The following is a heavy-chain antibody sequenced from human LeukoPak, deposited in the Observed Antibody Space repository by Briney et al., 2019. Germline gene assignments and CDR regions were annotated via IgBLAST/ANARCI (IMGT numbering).Heavy chain of an antibody. V-gene: IGHV4-34*01. D-gene: IGHD3-22*01. CDR2: INHSGST. CDR1: GGSFSVYY. J-gene: IGHJ4*02. CDR3: ARAANPPLYYYDSSGYYYFDY. Sequence: PETLSLTCAVYGGSFSVYYWSWIRQSPGKGLEWMGEINHSGSTNYNPSLKSRVTISVDTSKKQFSLKLSSVTAADTAVYYCARAANPPLYYYDSSGYYYFDYWGQGTLVTVSS.